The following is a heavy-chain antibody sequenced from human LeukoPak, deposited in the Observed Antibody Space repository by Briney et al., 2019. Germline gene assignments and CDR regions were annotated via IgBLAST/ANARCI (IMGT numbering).Heavy chain of an antibody. CDR3: AREGLRNVHNPLGY. D-gene: IGHD5-24*01. Sequence: SETLSLTCAVYGGTLSGYYWSWIRQPPGKGLEWIGEIKEREKTNYNPSLKNRVTISIDTSKNQFSLKLSSVTAADTAVYYCAREGLRNVHNPLGYWGQGTLVTVSP. J-gene: IGHJ4*02. CDR1: GGTLSGYY. CDR2: IKEREKT. V-gene: IGHV4-34*01.